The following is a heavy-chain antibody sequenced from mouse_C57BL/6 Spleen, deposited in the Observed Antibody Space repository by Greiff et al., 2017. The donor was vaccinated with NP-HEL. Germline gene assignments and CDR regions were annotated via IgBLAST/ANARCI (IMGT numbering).Heavy chain of an antibody. CDR1: GFNIKNTY. CDR2: IDPANGNT. D-gene: IGHD1-1*01. V-gene: IGHV14-3*01. Sequence: LVESVAELVRPGASVELSCTASGFNIKNTYMHWVKQRPEQGLEWIGRIDPANGNTTYAPKFQGKATITADTSSNTAYLQLSSLTSEDTAIYYCARYGDYGSSLYWYFDVWGTGTTVTVSS. J-gene: IGHJ1*03. CDR3: ARYGDYGSSLYWYFDV.